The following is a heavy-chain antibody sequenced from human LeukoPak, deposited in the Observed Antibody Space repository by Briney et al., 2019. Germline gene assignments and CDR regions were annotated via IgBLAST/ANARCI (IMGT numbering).Heavy chain of an antibody. Sequence: SETLSLTCTVSGGSISSYYRSWLRQPPGKGLEWIGYIYYSGSTNYNPSLKSRVTISVDTSKNQFSLKLSSVTAADTAVYYCAREDISGIDWGQGTLVTVS. CDR1: GGSISSYY. D-gene: IGHD1-20*01. V-gene: IGHV4-59*01. CDR3: AREDISGID. CDR2: IYYSGST. J-gene: IGHJ4*02.